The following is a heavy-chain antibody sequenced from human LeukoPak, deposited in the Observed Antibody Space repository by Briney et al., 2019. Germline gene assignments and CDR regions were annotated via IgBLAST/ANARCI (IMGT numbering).Heavy chain of an antibody. Sequence: GGSLRLSCAASGFTFSDYYMSWLRQAPGKGLEWVSYISSSSSYTNYADSVKGRFTISRDNAKNSLYLQMNSLRAEDTAVYCCARVPRPGIAAAGRVDYWGQGTLVTVSS. CDR2: ISSSSSYT. V-gene: IGHV3-11*05. CDR3: ARVPRPGIAAAGRVDY. CDR1: GFTFSDYY. D-gene: IGHD6-13*01. J-gene: IGHJ4*02.